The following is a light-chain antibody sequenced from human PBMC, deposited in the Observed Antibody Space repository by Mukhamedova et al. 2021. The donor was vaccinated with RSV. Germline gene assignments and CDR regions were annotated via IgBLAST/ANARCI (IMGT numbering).Light chain of an antibody. CDR3: QQYGSSPGT. Sequence: ATLSCRASQSVSSSYLAWYQQKPGQAPRLLIYGASSRATVIPDRFSGSGSGTDFTLTISRLEPEDFAVYYCQQYGSSPGTFGQGTK. V-gene: IGKV3-20*01. CDR2: GAS. CDR1: QSVSSSY. J-gene: IGKJ2*01.